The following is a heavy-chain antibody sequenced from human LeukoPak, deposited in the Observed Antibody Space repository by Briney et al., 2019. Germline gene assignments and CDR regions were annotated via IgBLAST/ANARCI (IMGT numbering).Heavy chain of an antibody. CDR3: ARVNQYCSSTSCYNGQYYYYYMDV. V-gene: IGHV1-8*03. Sequence: ASVKVSCKASGYTFTSYDINWVRQATGQGLEWMGWMNPNSGNTGYAQKFQGRVTITRNTSISTAYMELSSLRSEDTAVYYCARVNQYCSSTSCYNGQYYYYYMDVWGKGTTVTVSS. CDR2: MNPNSGNT. D-gene: IGHD2-2*02. CDR1: GYTFTSYD. J-gene: IGHJ6*03.